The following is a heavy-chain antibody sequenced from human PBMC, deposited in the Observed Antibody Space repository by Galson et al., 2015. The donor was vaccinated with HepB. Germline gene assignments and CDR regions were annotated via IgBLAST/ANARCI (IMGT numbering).Heavy chain of an antibody. V-gene: IGHV3-30-3*01. J-gene: IGHJ2*01. CDR1: GFTFSSYA. CDR2: ISHDGSNK. CDR3: ARDGGYYYDSSGYYWPYWYFDL. D-gene: IGHD3-22*01. Sequence: SLRLSCAASGFTFSSYAMHWVRQAPGKGLEWVAVISHDGSNKYYADSVKGRSTISRDNSKNTLYLQMNSLRAEDTAVYYCARDGGYYYDSSGYYWPYWYFDLWGRGTLVTVSS.